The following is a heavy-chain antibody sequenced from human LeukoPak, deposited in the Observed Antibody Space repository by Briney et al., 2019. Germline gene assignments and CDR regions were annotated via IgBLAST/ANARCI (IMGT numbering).Heavy chain of an antibody. V-gene: IGHV1-18*01. D-gene: IGHD3-3*01. CDR2: ISAYDGNT. CDR1: GYTFTSYG. Sequence: ASVKVSCKASGYTFTSYGISWVRQAPGQGLEWMGWISAYDGNTNYAQKLQGRVTMTTDTYTSTAYMELRSLRSDDTAVYYCARSASFRYYDFWSGYYEPYYFDYWGQGTLVTVSS. J-gene: IGHJ4*02. CDR3: ARSASFRYYDFWSGYYEPYYFDY.